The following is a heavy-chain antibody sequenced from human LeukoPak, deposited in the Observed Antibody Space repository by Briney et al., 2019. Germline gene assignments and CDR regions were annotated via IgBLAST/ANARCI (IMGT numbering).Heavy chain of an antibody. V-gene: IGHV3-7*01. CDR3: ARDLDYGDYGVSEDYFDY. CDR2: IKQDGSEK. D-gene: IGHD4-17*01. CDR1: GFTFNTYA. Sequence: GGSLRLSCSASGFTFNTYAMHWVRQAPGKGLEWVANIKQDGSEKYYVDSVKGRFTISRDNAKNSLYLQMNSLRAEDTAVYYCARDLDYGDYGVSEDYFDYWGQGTLITVSS. J-gene: IGHJ4*02.